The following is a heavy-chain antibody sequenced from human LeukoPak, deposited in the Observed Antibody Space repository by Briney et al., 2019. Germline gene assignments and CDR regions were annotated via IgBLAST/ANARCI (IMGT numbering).Heavy chain of an antibody. Sequence: GGSLRLSCAASGFTFNNYEMNWVRQAPGKGLEWVSYISSSGSTIYYTDSVKGRFTVSRDNAKNSLYLQMTSLRAEDTAVYYCAGDREPDAFDIWGQGTMVTVSS. CDR2: ISSSGSTI. J-gene: IGHJ3*02. CDR3: AGDREPDAFDI. CDR1: GFTFNNYE. V-gene: IGHV3-48*03.